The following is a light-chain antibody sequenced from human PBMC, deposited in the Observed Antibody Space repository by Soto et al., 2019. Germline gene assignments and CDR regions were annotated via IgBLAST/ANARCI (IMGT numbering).Light chain of an antibody. V-gene: IGKV3-15*01. Sequence: EMVMTQSPVTLSVSPGERATLSCRASHSVTTNLAWYQQRPGQAPRLLIYSASTRATGIPDRFSGSGSGTEFTLTISSLQSEDSAVYYCQQYNNWPPLTFGGGTKVEIK. J-gene: IGKJ4*01. CDR2: SAS. CDR1: HSVTTN. CDR3: QQYNNWPPLT.